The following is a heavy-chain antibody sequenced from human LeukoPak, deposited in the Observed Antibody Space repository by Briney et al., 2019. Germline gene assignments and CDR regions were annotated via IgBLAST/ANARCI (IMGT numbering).Heavy chain of an antibody. CDR2: ISRSGSTK. Sequence: GGSLRLSCAASGFTFSDYNMRWIRQAPGKGLEWVSSISRSGSTKYYADSVKGRFTISRDNAKNSLFLQMNSLRAEDTAVYYRARVLRYCSGGNCYSGGLGYMDVWGKGTTVTVSS. D-gene: IGHD2-15*01. J-gene: IGHJ6*03. CDR1: GFTFSDYN. CDR3: ARVLRYCSGGNCYSGGLGYMDV. V-gene: IGHV3-11*01.